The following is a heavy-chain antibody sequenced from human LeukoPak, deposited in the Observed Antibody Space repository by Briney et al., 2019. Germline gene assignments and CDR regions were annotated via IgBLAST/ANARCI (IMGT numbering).Heavy chain of an antibody. CDR3: ARGSLGTIAVAGTLDY. CDR1: GGSISSSNW. V-gene: IGHV4-4*02. CDR2: IYHSGST. Sequence: SETLSLTCAVSGGSISSSNWWSWVRQPPGKGLEWIGEIYHSGSTNYNPSLKSRVTISVDKSKNQFSLKLSSVTAADTAVYYCARGSLGTIAVAGTLDYWGQGILVTVSS. J-gene: IGHJ4*02. D-gene: IGHD6-19*01.